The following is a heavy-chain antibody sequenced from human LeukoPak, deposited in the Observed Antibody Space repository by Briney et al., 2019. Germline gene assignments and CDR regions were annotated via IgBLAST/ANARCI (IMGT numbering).Heavy chain of an antibody. D-gene: IGHD3-10*01. V-gene: IGHV3-23*01. Sequence: GGSLRLSCAASGFTFSSYAMIWVRQAPGKGLEWVSSISGGGSNTYYADSVKGRFTISRDQSKNTLYVQMNSLRAEDTAIYYCAKSAGDYYYYYMDVWGKGTTVTVSS. J-gene: IGHJ6*03. CDR3: AKSAGDYYYYYMDV. CDR1: GFTFSSYA. CDR2: ISGGGSNT.